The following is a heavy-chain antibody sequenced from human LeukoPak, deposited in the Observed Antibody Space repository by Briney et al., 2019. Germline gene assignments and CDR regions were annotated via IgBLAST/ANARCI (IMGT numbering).Heavy chain of an antibody. CDR3: ARAVFSYCSGGTCPYFDY. CDR1: GGSISSYY. CDR2: IYYSGST. J-gene: IGHJ4*02. Sequence: SETLSLTCTVSGGSISSYYWSWIRQPPGKGLEWIGYIYYSGSTNYNPSLKSRLSLSVDTSKNQTSLRLSSATAADTAVYYCARAVFSYCSGGTCPYFDYWGQGTLVTVSS. D-gene: IGHD2-15*01. V-gene: IGHV4-59*01.